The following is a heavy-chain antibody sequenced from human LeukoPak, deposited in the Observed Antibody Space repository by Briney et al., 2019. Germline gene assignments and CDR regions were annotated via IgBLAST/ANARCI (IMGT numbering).Heavy chain of an antibody. J-gene: IGHJ4*02. V-gene: IGHV1-8*01. CDR1: GYTFTSYD. Sequence: ASVKVSCKASGYTFTSYDINWVRQATGQGLVWMGWMNPNSGNTGYAQKFQGRVTMTRNTSISTAYMELSSLRSDDTAVYYCAREGSSGSRFDYWGQGTLVTVSS. CDR2: MNPNSGNT. CDR3: AREGSSGSRFDY. D-gene: IGHD1-26*01.